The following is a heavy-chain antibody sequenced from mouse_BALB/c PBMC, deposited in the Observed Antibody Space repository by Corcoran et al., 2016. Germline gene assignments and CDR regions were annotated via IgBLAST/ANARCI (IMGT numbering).Heavy chain of an antibody. CDR2: INTYTGEP. CDR1: GYTFTNYG. V-gene: IGHV9-1*02. D-gene: IGHD1-1*02. CDR3: AKGGSKDY. J-gene: IGHJ2*01. Sequence: QIQLVQSGPELKKPGETVKISCKASGYTFTNYGMNWVKQAPGKGLKWMGWINTYTGEPTYADDFKGRFAFSLETSASTAYLQINNLKNEDMATYFCAKGGSKDYWGQGTTLTVSS.